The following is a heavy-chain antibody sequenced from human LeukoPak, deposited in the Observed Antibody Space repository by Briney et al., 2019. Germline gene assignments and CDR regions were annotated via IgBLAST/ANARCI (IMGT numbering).Heavy chain of an antibody. CDR1: GGSITNTNYY. CDR3: ATYSGTYSAFDI. D-gene: IGHD1-26*01. Sequence: SETLSLTCTASGGSITNTNYYWAWVRQPPGKGLEWLGNIFYNGGPYFNPSLKSRVAISVDTSKNHFSLRLNSVTAADTAVYYCATYSGTYSAFDIWGLGTLVTVSS. CDR2: IFYNGGP. V-gene: IGHV4-39*07. J-gene: IGHJ3*02.